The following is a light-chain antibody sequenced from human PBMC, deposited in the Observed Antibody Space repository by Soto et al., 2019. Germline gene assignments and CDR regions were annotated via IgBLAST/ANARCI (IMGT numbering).Light chain of an antibody. J-gene: IGKJ4*01. CDR3: QQRSSWPLT. CDR1: QSVSRF. CDR2: DAS. V-gene: IGKV3-11*01. Sequence: EIVLTQSPATLALSPGERATLSCRASQSVSRFLAWYQQKPGQAPRLLIYDASKRATGISAGFSGSGSGTDFTLTISSLEPEDFAVYYCQQRSSWPLTFGGGTKVEIK.